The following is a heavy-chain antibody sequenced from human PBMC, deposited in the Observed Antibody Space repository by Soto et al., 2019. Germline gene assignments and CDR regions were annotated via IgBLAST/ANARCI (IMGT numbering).Heavy chain of an antibody. CDR1: GFSFRSYA. CDR3: ADGGRYPYF. V-gene: IGHV3-23*01. J-gene: IGHJ4*02. D-gene: IGHD1-26*01. CDR2: ISAGGDGT. Sequence: GGSLRLSCAASGFSFRSYAMGWVRQAPGKGLAWVSSISAGGDGTYYADSVKGRFTISRDNSKNTLYLQMDSLRAEDTAVYYCADGGRYPYFWGQGTLVTVSS.